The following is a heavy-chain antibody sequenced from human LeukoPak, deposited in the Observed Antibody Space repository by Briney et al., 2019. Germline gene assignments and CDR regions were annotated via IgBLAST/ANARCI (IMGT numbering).Heavy chain of an antibody. CDR3: ARERRVAVAGTPDY. J-gene: IGHJ4*02. V-gene: IGHV3-21*01. CDR2: ISSSSSYI. D-gene: IGHD6-19*01. CDR1: GFTVSSNY. Sequence: GGSLRPSCAASGFTVSSNYMSWVRQAPGKGLEWVSSISSSSSYIYYADSVKGRFTISRDNAKNSLYLQMNSLRAEDTAVYYCARERRVAVAGTPDYWGQGTLVTVSS.